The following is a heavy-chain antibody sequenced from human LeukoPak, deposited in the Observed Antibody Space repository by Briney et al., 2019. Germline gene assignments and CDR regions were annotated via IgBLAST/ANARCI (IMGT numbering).Heavy chain of an antibody. V-gene: IGHV3-30*04. CDR2: ISYDGSNK. Sequence: GRSLRLSCAASGFTFSSYAMHWVRQAPGKGLEWVAVISYDGSNKYYADSVKGRFTISRDNSKNTLYLQMNSLRAEDTAVYYCASVYSGSYIYDHWGQGTLVTVSS. CDR1: GFTFSSYA. CDR3: ASVYSGSYIYDH. J-gene: IGHJ4*02. D-gene: IGHD1-26*01.